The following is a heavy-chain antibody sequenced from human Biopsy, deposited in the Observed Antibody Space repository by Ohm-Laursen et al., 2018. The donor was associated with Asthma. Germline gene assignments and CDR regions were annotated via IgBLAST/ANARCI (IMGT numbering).Heavy chain of an antibody. CDR2: ISWNSGSI. V-gene: IGHV3-9*01. CDR1: GFTFSSYA. Sequence: SLRLSCTASGFTFSSYAMSWVRQAPGKGLEWVSGISWNSGSIGYADSVEGRFTISRDNAKNSLYLQMNSLRAEDTALYYCAKGEWELLEANFDYWGQGTLVTVSS. J-gene: IGHJ4*02. CDR3: AKGEWELLEANFDY. D-gene: IGHD1-26*01.